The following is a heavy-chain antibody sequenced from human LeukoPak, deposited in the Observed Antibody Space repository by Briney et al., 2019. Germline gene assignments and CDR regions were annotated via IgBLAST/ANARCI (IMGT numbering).Heavy chain of an antibody. V-gene: IGHV3-48*02. CDR2: ISSSSDAK. CDR3: ARVQPPPTVVTPRYYYYGMDV. D-gene: IGHD4-23*01. Sequence: QPGGSLRLSCAASGFTFSSHSMNWVRQAPGKGPEWVSYISSSSDAKHYADSVKGRFTISRDNAKNSLYLQMNSLRDEDTAVYYCARVQPPPTVVTPRYYYYGMDVWGQGTTVTVSS. J-gene: IGHJ6*02. CDR1: GFTFSSHS.